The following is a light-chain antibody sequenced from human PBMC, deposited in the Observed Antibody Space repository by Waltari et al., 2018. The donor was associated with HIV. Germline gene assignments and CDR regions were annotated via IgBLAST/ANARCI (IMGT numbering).Light chain of an antibody. V-gene: IGLV2-14*03. CDR2: EVS. CDR1: NNDIGSYNY. CDR3: SSYTSSITVI. J-gene: IGLJ2*01. Sequence: QSALTQPASVSGSYGQSITISCTGTNNDIGSYNYVSWYQQHPDRAPKLLISEVSNRPSVISDRFSGSKSGNTASLTISGLQAEDEAHYYCSSYTSSITVIFGGGTQVTV.